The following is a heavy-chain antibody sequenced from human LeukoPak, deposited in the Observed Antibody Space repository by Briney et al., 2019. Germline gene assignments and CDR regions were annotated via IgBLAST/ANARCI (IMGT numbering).Heavy chain of an antibody. J-gene: IGHJ6*03. D-gene: IGHD6-13*01. Sequence: ASVKVSCKASGGTFSSYAISRVRQAPGQGLEWMGGIIPIFGTANYAQKFQGRVTITTDESTSTAYMELSSLRSEDTAVYYCARDSIAAAGHYYYYYMDVWGKGTTVTVSS. CDR3: ARDSIAAAGHYYYYYMDV. CDR1: GGTFSSYA. CDR2: IIPIFGTA. V-gene: IGHV1-69*05.